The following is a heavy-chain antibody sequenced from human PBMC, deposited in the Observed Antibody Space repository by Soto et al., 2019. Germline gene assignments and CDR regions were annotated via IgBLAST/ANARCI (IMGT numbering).Heavy chain of an antibody. CDR1: GYTFTGYY. V-gene: IGHV1-2*04. J-gene: IGHJ3*02. CDR2: INPNSGGT. CDR3: ARGRDYGSGTGAFDI. D-gene: IGHD3-10*01. Sequence: ASVKVSCKASGYTFTGYYMHWVRQAPGQGLEWMGWINPNSGGTNYAQKFQGWVTMTRDTSISTAYMELSRLRSDDTAVYYCARGRDYGSGTGAFDIWGQGTMVTVSS.